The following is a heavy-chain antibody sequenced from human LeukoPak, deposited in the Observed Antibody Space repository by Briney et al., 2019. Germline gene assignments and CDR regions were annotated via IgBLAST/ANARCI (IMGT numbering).Heavy chain of an antibody. J-gene: IGHJ3*02. CDR1: GFTFSSYA. D-gene: IGHD3-22*01. CDR2: ISGSGGST. V-gene: IGHV3-23*01. CDR3: AKGHYDGSGYYYERDAFDI. Sequence: PGGSLRLSCAASGFTFSSYAMSWVRQAPGKGLEWVSAISGSGGSTYYADSVKGRFTISRDNSKNTLYLQMNSLRAEDTAVYYCAKGHYDGSGYYYERDAFDIWGQGTMVTVSS.